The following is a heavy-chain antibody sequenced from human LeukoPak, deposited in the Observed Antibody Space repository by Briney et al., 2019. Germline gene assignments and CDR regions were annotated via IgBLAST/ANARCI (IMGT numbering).Heavy chain of an antibody. CDR1: GFTFSTYA. CDR3: AKDASSSWRWGAFDI. V-gene: IGHV3-23*01. CDR2: ITGSGGST. J-gene: IGHJ3*02. Sequence: GGSLRLSCAASGFTFSTYAKSWVRQAPGKGLEWVSTITGSGGSTYYADSVKGRFTISRDNSKNTVYLQMNSLRAEDTAIYYCAKDASSSWRWGAFDIWGQGTMVTVSS. D-gene: IGHD6-13*01.